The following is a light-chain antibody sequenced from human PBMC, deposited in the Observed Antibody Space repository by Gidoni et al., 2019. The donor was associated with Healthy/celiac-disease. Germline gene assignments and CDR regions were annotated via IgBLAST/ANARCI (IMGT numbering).Light chain of an antibody. CDR3: QQANSFPPRFT. CDR2: GAS. J-gene: IGKJ3*01. V-gene: IGKV1-12*01. Sequence: DIQMTQSPSSVSASVGDSVTITCRVSQGISSWLAWYQQKPGKAPRLLLFGASNLHSGVPSRFSGSGSGTDFTLTISSLQPEDFATHYCQQANSFPPRFTFGPGTKVDIK. CDR1: QGISSW.